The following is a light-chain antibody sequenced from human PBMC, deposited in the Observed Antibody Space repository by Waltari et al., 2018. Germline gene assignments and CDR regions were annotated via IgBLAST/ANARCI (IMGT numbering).Light chain of an antibody. CDR2: FGS. V-gene: IGKV2-28*01. Sequence: IVLTQSPLSLPLPLREPASISCTSSQSLLHSNGYNYLDWYVQRPGLPPRLLIYFGSYRASGVPDRFSGSGSVTDFTLKISKVEAEDVGVYYCMQALQTSITFGQGTRLEIK. J-gene: IGKJ5*01. CDR3: MQALQTSIT. CDR1: QSLLHSNGYNY.